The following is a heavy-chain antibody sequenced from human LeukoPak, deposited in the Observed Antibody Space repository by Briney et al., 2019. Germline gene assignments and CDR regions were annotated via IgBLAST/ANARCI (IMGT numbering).Heavy chain of an antibody. J-gene: IGHJ4*02. CDR3: ARGRKHIVVVTAPPGY. CDR1: GFTFSSYS. Sequence: PGGSVRLSCAASGFTFSSYSMNWVRQAPGKGLEWVSSIFSSSSYIYYADSVKGRFTISRDNAKNSLYLQMNSLRAEDTAVYYCARGRKHIVVVTAPPGYWGQGTLVTVSS. CDR2: IFSSSSYI. D-gene: IGHD2-21*02. V-gene: IGHV3-21*01.